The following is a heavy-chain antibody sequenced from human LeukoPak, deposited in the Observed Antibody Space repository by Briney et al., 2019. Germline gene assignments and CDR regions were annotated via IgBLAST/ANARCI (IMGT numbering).Heavy chain of an antibody. CDR1: GYTFTSYA. V-gene: IGHV7-4-1*02. CDR3: ARCLSGYYGSGSDIDY. D-gene: IGHD3-10*01. J-gene: IGHJ4*02. CDR2: INTNTGNP. Sequence: ASVKVSCKASGYTFTSYAMNWVRQAPGQGLEWMGWINTNTGNPTYAQGFTGRFVFSLDTSVCTAYLQISSLKAEDTAVYYCARCLSGYYGSGSDIDYWGQGTLVTVSS.